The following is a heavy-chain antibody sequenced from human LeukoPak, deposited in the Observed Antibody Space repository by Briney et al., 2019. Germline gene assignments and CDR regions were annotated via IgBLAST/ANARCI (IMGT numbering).Heavy chain of an antibody. Sequence: PGGSLRLSCEASGFTFNTYSMNWARQAPGKGLEWVALISYDGSTKYSTDSVKGRFTISRDNSKNTLYLQMNSLRPEDTAVYYCAGHFGAWHYFDYWGQGTLVTVSS. CDR1: GFTFNTYS. CDR3: AGHFGAWHYFDY. V-gene: IGHV3-30*04. D-gene: IGHD3-3*01. J-gene: IGHJ4*02. CDR2: ISYDGSTK.